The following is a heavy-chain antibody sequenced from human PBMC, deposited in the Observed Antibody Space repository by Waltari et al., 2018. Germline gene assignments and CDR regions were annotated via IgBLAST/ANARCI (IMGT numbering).Heavy chain of an antibody. CDR2: IYHSRST. Sequence: QVQLQESGPGLVKPSETLSLTCAVSGYSISSGYYWGWIRQPPGKGLEWIGSIYHSRSTYYNPSLKWRVTISVDTSKNQFSLKLSSVTAADTAVYYCARDWGVVMVGAGYWGQGTLVTVSS. V-gene: IGHV4-38-2*02. J-gene: IGHJ4*02. CDR1: GYSISSGYY. D-gene: IGHD2-21*01. CDR3: ARDWGVVMVGAGY.